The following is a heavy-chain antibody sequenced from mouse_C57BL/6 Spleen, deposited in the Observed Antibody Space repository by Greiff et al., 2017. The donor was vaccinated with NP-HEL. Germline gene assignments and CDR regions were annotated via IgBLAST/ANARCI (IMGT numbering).Heavy chain of an antibody. CDR2: IWGVGST. V-gene: IGHV2-6*01. CDR1: GFSLTSYG. CDR3: ASDYSNYDRAFAY. Sequence: VQLVESGPGLVAPSQSLSITCTDSGFSLTSYGVDWVRQSPGKGLEWLGVIWGVGSTNYNSALKSRLSISKDNSKSQVFLKMNSLQTDDTAMYYCASDYSNYDRAFAYWGQGTLVTVSA. J-gene: IGHJ3*01. D-gene: IGHD2-5*01.